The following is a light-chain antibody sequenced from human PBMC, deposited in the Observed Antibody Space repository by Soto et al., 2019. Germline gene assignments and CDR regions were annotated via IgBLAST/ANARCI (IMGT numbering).Light chain of an antibody. V-gene: IGLV2-8*01. J-gene: IGLJ2*01. CDR2: EVD. Sequence: QSVLTQPPSASGSPGQSVSISCTGTSSDVGGYNYVSWYQQHPGKAPKLMIYEVDKRPLGVPDRFSGSKSGNTASLTVSGLQAEDEADYYCSSYAGSNSFVFGGGTKLTVL. CDR3: SSYAGSNSFV. CDR1: SSDVGGYNY.